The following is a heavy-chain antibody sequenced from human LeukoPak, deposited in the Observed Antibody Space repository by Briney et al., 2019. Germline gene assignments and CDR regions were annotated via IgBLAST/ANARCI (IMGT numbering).Heavy chain of an antibody. V-gene: IGHV4-34*12. CDR2: MIHSGRT. CDR1: GGSFSGYY. D-gene: IGHD6-13*01. J-gene: IGHJ4*02. Sequence: SETLSLTCAVYGGSFSGYYWSWIRQPPGKGLEWIGEMIHSGRTNYNPSLKSRVTISLDTSKNQFSLKLSSVTAADTAVYYCAAVGQQLDFDYWGQGTLVTVSS. CDR3: AAVGQQLDFDY.